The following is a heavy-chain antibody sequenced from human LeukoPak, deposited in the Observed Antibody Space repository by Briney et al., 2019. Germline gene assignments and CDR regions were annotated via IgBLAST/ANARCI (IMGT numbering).Heavy chain of an antibody. J-gene: IGHJ4*02. Sequence: SETLSLTCAVYGGSFSGYYWSWIRQPPGKGLEWIGEINHSGSTNYNPSLKSRVTISVDTSKNQFSLRLSSVTAADTAVYYCATQMLLCLYYWGQGTLVTVSS. CDR3: ATQMLLCLYY. CDR2: INHSGST. CDR1: GGSFSGYY. V-gene: IGHV4-34*01. D-gene: IGHD3-10*01.